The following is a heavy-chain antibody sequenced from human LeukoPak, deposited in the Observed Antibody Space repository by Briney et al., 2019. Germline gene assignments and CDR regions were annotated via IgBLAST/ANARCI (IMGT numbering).Heavy chain of an antibody. Sequence: SETLSLTCTVSGGSISSYYWSWIRQPPGKGLEWIGYIYYSGSTNYNPSLKSRVTISVDTSKNQLSLRLSSVTAADTAVYYCARLKYYYDSSGYRAEYFQHWGQGTLVTASS. J-gene: IGHJ1*01. CDR1: GGSISSYY. CDR3: ARLKYYYDSSGYRAEYFQH. CDR2: IYYSGST. D-gene: IGHD3-22*01. V-gene: IGHV4-59*01.